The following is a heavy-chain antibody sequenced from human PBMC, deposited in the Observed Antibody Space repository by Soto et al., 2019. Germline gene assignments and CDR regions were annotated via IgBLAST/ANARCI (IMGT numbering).Heavy chain of an antibody. CDR1: GGSISSYY. J-gene: IGHJ5*02. CDR3: ARTRIAAAVHWFDP. Sequence: SETLSLTCTVSGGSISSYYWSWIRQPPGKGLEWIGYIYYSGSTNYNPSLKSRVTISVDTSKNQFSLKLSSVTAADTAVYYCARTRIAAAVHWFDPWGQGTLVTVSS. V-gene: IGHV4-59*08. D-gene: IGHD6-13*01. CDR2: IYYSGST.